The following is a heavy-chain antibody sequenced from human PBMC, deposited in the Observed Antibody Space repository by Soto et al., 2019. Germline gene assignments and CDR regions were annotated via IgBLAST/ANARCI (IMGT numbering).Heavy chain of an antibody. CDR1: GYSFTSYW. V-gene: IGHV5-51*01. D-gene: IGHD6-13*01. Sequence: GESLKISCKGSGYSFTSYWIGWVRQMPGKGLEWMGIIYPGDSDTRYSTSFQGQVNISADKSIRTAYLQWSSLKASDTAMYYCARFGWGVRIAAPNDAFDIWGQGTMVTVSS. CDR3: ARFGWGVRIAAPNDAFDI. CDR2: IYPGDSDT. J-gene: IGHJ3*02.